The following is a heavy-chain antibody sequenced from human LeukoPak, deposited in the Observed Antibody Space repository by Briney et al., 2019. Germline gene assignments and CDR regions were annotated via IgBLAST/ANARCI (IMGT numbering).Heavy chain of an antibody. Sequence: QPGRSLRLSCATSGFTFSSYAMHWVRQAPGKGLEWVAVISYDGSNKYYADSVKGRFTISRDNSKNTLYLQMNSLRAEDTAVYYCARGYSSSSKGVDYWGQGTLVTVSS. J-gene: IGHJ4*02. CDR2: ISYDGSNK. V-gene: IGHV3-30-3*01. D-gene: IGHD6-6*01. CDR1: GFTFSSYA. CDR3: ARGYSSSSKGVDY.